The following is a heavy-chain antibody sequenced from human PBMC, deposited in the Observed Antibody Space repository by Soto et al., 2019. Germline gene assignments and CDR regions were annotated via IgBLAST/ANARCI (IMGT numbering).Heavy chain of an antibody. CDR3: ARPYYSSSWPRYYYYMDV. V-gene: IGHV1-18*01. D-gene: IGHD6-13*01. Sequence: QVQLVQSGAEVKKPGASVKVSCKASGYTFTSYGISWVRQAPGQGLEWMGWISAYNGNTNYAQKLQGRVTMTTDTSTSTGYMELRSLRSDDTAVYYCARPYYSSSWPRYYYYMDVWGKGTTVTVSS. CDR1: GYTFTSYG. J-gene: IGHJ6*03. CDR2: ISAYNGNT.